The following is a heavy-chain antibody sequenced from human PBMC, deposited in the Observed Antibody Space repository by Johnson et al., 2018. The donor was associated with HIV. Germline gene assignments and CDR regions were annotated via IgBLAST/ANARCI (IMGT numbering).Heavy chain of an antibody. J-gene: IGHJ3*02. CDR2: ISWNGGSI. CDR3: AREGFWSGLIAFDI. D-gene: IGHD3-3*01. CDR1: GFTFDDYA. V-gene: IGHV3-9*01. Sequence: VQLVESGGGLVQPGRSLRLSCAASGFTFDDYAMHWVRQAPGKGLEWVSGISWNGGSIGYVDSVKGRFTISRDNAKNSLYLQMNSLRAEDTAVYYCAREGFWSGLIAFDIWGQGTMVTVSS.